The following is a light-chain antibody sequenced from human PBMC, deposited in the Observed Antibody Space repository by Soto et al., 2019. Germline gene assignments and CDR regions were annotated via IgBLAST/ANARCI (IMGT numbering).Light chain of an antibody. Sequence: QAVLTQSPSASASLGASVKLTCTLSSGHSSYAIAWHQQQPEKGPRYLMKLNSDGSHSKGDGIPDRFSGSSSGAERYLTXXXLQSEDXXDYYCQTWGSGTVVFGGGTKLTVL. CDR2: LNSDGSH. CDR3: QTWGSGTVV. CDR1: SGHSSYA. V-gene: IGLV4-69*01. J-gene: IGLJ2*01.